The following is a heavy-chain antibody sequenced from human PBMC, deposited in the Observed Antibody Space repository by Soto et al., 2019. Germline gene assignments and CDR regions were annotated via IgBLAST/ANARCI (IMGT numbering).Heavy chain of an antibody. CDR1: GGSMRSSSYY. Sequence: EKRSLTCTVSGGSMRSSSYYGGWIRQPPGKGLEWIGSIYYSGSTYYNPSLKSRVTISVDTSKNQFSLKLSSVTAADTAVYYCAINLFSIVTPDYYYCIVFWCQAPTVTVSS. J-gene: IGHJ6*02. CDR2: IYYSGST. CDR3: AINLFSIVTPDYYYCIVF. D-gene: IGHD5-18*01. V-gene: IGHV4-39*01.